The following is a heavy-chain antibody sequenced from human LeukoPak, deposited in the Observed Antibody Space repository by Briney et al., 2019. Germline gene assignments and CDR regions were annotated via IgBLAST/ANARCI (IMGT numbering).Heavy chain of an antibody. V-gene: IGHV4-59*08. D-gene: IGHD5-24*01. CDR1: GGSISSYY. CDR2: IYYSGST. CDR3: ARSTRWLPFDY. Sequence: SETLSLTCTVSGGSISSYYWSWIRQPPGEGLEWIGYIYYSGSTNYNPSLKSRVTISVDTSKNQFSLKLSSVTAADTAEYYCARSTRWLPFDYWGQGTLVTVSS. J-gene: IGHJ4*02.